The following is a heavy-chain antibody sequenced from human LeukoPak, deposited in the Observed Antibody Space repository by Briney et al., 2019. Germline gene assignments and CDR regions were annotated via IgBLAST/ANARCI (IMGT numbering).Heavy chain of an antibody. Sequence: PGGSLRLSCAASGFTFSSYGMHWVRQAPGKGLEWVAVISYDGSNKYYADSVKGRFTISRDNSKNTLYLQMNSLRAEDTAVYYCAKDHDRTVTSFDYWGQGTLVTVSS. CDR2: ISYDGSNK. J-gene: IGHJ4*02. CDR1: GFTFSSYG. CDR3: AKDHDRTVTSFDY. D-gene: IGHD4-17*01. V-gene: IGHV3-30*18.